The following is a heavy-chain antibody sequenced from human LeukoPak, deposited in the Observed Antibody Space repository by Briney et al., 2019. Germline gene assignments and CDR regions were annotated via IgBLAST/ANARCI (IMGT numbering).Heavy chain of an antibody. Sequence: GGSLRLSCAASGLTFSNYWMHWVRRAPGKGLVWVSRIKSDGSSTSYADSVKGRFTISRDNSKNTLYLQMNSLRAEDTAVYYCARVPTYYYGSGSYFDYWGQGTLVTVSS. J-gene: IGHJ4*02. CDR2: IKSDGSST. V-gene: IGHV3-74*01. CDR1: GLTFSNYW. CDR3: ARVPTYYYGSGSYFDY. D-gene: IGHD3-10*01.